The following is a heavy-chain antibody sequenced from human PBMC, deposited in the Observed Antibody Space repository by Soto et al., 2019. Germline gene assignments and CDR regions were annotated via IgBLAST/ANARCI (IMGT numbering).Heavy chain of an antibody. CDR2: ISFDGSAK. Sequence: QVHLVESGGGVVQPGRSLRLSCAASGFTFSTYPMHWVRQAPGKGLEWVAIISFDGSAKYYADSVRGRFTISRDNSHNTLYMDMNSLRPADTAVYYCAREMVAPENYYYGLDVWGQGTTVTVSS. D-gene: IGHD2-15*01. V-gene: IGHV3-30-3*01. CDR3: AREMVAPENYYYGLDV. J-gene: IGHJ6*02. CDR1: GFTFSTYP.